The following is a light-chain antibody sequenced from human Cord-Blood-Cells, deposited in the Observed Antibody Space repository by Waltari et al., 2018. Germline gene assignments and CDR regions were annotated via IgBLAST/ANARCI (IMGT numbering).Light chain of an antibody. CDR1: KIGSKS. CDR2: YDS. V-gene: IGLV3-21*04. J-gene: IGLJ1*01. CDR3: QVWDSSSDHYV. Sequence: SYVLTQPPSVSVAPGKTARITCGGHKIGSKSVQWYQQKPGQAPVLVIYYDSDRPSGIPERFSGSNSGNTATLTISRVEAGDEADYYCQVWDSSSDHYVFGTGTKVTVL.